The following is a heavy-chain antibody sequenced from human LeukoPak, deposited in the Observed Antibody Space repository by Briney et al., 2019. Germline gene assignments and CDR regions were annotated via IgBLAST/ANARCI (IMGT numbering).Heavy chain of an antibody. CDR3: ASQSSRGFGELLSRFDY. J-gene: IGHJ4*02. D-gene: IGHD3-10*01. CDR2: IYTSGST. CDR1: GGSIRSGAYS. Sequence: NPSQTLSLPCTVSGGSIRSGAYSWSWIRQPPGKGLEWIGRIYTSGSTNYNPSLKSRVTMSVDTSKNQFSLKLSSVTAADTAVYYCASQSSRGFGELLSRFDYWGQGTLVTVSS. V-gene: IGHV4-61*02.